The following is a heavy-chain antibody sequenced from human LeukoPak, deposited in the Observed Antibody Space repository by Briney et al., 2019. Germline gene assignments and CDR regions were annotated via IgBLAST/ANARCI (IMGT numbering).Heavy chain of an antibody. CDR1: GFTFSSYS. CDR3: ARGKGRLGAPERGSFDY. J-gene: IGHJ4*02. Sequence: KSGGSLRLSCAASGFTFSSYSMNWVRQAPGKGLEWVSSIGSSSSYIYYADSVKGRFTISRDNAKNSLYLQMNSLRAEDTAVYYCARGKGRLGAPERGSFDYWGQGTLVTVSS. V-gene: IGHV3-21*01. D-gene: IGHD1-26*01. CDR2: IGSSSSYI.